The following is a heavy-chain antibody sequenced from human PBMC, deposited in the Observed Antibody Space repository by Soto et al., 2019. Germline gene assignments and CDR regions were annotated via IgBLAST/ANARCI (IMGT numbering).Heavy chain of an antibody. V-gene: IGHV3-74*01. J-gene: IGHJ6*02. CDR1: GFPFSSYW. Sequence: EVQLVESGGGLVQPGGSLRLSCAASGFPFSSYWMHWVRQAPGTGMVWVSRSNSDGSSTSYADSVKGRFTISRDNAKNTLYLQMNSLRAEDTAVYYCARDQNCGMDVWGQGTTVTVSS. CDR3: ARDQNCGMDV. CDR2: SNSDGSST.